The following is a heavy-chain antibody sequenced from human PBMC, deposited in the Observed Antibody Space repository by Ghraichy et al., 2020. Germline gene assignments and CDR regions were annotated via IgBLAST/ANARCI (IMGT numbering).Heavy chain of an antibody. V-gene: IGHV4-4*02. D-gene: IGHD2-2*01. CDR2: IYRSGST. CDR1: GGSISSSNW. Sequence: SETLSLTCTISGGSISSSNWWSWVRQSPGKGLEWIGEIYRSGSTNYNPSLKSRVTISVDKPKNQFSLKLSSVTAADTAVYYCVRRGFCSSTSCYVDYWGQGTLVTVSS. CDR3: VRRGFCSSTSCYVDY. J-gene: IGHJ4*02.